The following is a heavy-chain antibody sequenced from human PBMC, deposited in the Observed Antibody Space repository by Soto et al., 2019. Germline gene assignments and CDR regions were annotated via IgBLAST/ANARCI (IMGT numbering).Heavy chain of an antibody. CDR2: IIPIFGTA. D-gene: IGHD3-9*01. Sequence: QVQLVQSGAEVKKPGSSVKVSCKASGGTFSSYAISWVRQAPGQGLEWMGGIIPIFGTANYAQKFQGRVTITADESTSSAYRELSSLRSEDTAVYYCASRTQRLRYFDAFDYWGQGTLVTVSS. V-gene: IGHV1-69*12. CDR1: GGTFSSYA. J-gene: IGHJ4*02. CDR3: ASRTQRLRYFDAFDY.